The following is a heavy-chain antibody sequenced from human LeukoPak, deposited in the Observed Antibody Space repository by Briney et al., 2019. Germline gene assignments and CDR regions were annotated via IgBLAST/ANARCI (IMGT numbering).Heavy chain of an antibody. CDR3: ARCRSGYYYYMDV. Sequence: GGSLRLSCAASGFTFSSYAMHWVRQAPGKGLEWVAVISYDGSNKYYADSVKGRFTISRDNSKNTLYLQMNSLRAEDTAVYYCARCRSGYYYYMDVWGKGTTVTVSS. D-gene: IGHD7-27*01. CDR1: GFTFSSYA. V-gene: IGHV3-30-3*01. J-gene: IGHJ6*03. CDR2: ISYDGSNK.